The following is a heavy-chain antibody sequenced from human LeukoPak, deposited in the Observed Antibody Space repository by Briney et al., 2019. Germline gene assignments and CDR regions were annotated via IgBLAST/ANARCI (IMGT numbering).Heavy chain of an antibody. CDR1: GGSISSYY. CDR2: IYTSGST. V-gene: IGHV4-4*07. D-gene: IGHD3-9*01. J-gene: IGHJ3*02. Sequence: SETLSLTCTVSGGSISSYYWSWIRQPAGKGLEWIGRIYTSGSTNYNPSLNSRVTMSVDTSKNQFSLNLSSVAAGDTGVYYCARQSWTYYVVLTSPFDIWREGTMVSVS. CDR3: ARQSWTYYVVLTSPFDI.